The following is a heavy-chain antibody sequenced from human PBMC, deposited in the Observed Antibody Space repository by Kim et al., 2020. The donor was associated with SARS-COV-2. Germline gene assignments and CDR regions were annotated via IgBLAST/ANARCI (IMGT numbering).Heavy chain of an antibody. CDR1: GFTFSTYW. V-gene: IGHV3-74*01. CDR2: INSDGSGT. J-gene: IGHJ4*02. D-gene: IGHD3-10*01. Sequence: GGSLRLSCAASGFTFSTYWMHWVRQAPGKGLVWVSRINSDGSGTVYADSVKGRFTISRDNAKNTLYLQMNSLRGEDTAVYYCARSMVGPSTDYWGQGTLVTVSS. CDR3: ARSMVGPSTDY.